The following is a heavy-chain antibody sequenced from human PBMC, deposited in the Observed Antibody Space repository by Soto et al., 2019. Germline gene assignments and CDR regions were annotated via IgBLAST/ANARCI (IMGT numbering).Heavy chain of an antibody. CDR2: INPKSGGT. D-gene: IGHD2-8*01. CDR3: ARRDSTDCSNGVCSFFYNHDMDV. Sequence: ASVKVSCKASGYSFTDYHIHWVRQAPGQGLEWLGRINPKSGGTSTAQKFQGWVTMPTDTSISTASMELTRLTSDDTAIYYCARRDSTDCSNGVCSFFYNHDMDVWGQGTTVTVSS. V-gene: IGHV1-2*04. CDR1: GYSFTDYH. J-gene: IGHJ6*02.